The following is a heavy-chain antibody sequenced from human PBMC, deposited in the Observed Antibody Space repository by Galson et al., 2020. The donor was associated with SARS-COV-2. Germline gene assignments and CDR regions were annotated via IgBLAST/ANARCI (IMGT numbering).Heavy chain of an antibody. V-gene: IGHV4-59*13. J-gene: IGHJ4*02. CDR1: GGSISSYY. CDR2: IYYSGST. CDR3: ARGGGGIKLWNFDY. Sequence: SETLSLTCTVSGGSISSYYWSWIRQPPGKGLEWIGYIYYSGSTNYNPTLKSRVTISVDTSKNQFSLKLSSVTAADTAVYYCARGGGGIKLWNFDYWGQGTLVTVSS. D-gene: IGHD5-18*01.